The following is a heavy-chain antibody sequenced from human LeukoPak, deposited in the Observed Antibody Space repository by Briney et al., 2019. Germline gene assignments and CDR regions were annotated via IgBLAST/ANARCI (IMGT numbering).Heavy chain of an antibody. Sequence: SETLSLTCTVSGGSISSGGYYWSWIRQHPGKGLEWIGYIYYSGSTYYNPSLKSRVTISVDTSKNQFSLKLSSVTAADTAVYYCARGRMFGELLPWGQETLVTVSS. CDR3: ARGRMFGELLP. D-gene: IGHD3-10*02. CDR1: GGSISSGGYY. V-gene: IGHV4-31*03. J-gene: IGHJ5*02. CDR2: IYYSGST.